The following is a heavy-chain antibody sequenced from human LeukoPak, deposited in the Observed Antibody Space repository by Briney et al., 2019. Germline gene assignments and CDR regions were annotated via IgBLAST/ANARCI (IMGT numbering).Heavy chain of an antibody. CDR1: GGSISSYY. D-gene: IGHD6-19*01. CDR2: IYYSGST. Sequence: SETLSLTCTGSGGSISSYYWSWIRQPPGKGLEWIGYIYYSGSTNYNPSLKSRVTISVDTSKNQFSLKLSSVTAADTAVYYCARDLIAVAGTRGYYGMDVWGQGTTVTVSS. CDR3: ARDLIAVAGTRGYYGMDV. J-gene: IGHJ6*02. V-gene: IGHV4-59*01.